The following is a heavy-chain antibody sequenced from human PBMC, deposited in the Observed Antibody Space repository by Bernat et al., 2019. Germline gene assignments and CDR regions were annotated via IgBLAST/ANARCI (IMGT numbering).Heavy chain of an antibody. J-gene: IGHJ3*01. CDR2: IYWDDDI. Sequence: QITLKESGPTLVEPTQTLTLTCTFSGFSLSTSGVGVGWIRQPPGEALEWVAIIYWDDDIRYSLSLNNRLTITKDTNKNQVVLTLTNVDASDTATYYCAHIMITFGGVVRGDAFDVWGPGTNVTVSS. CDR1: GFSLSTSGVG. CDR3: AHIMITFGGVVRGDAFDV. V-gene: IGHV2-5*02. D-gene: IGHD3-16*01.